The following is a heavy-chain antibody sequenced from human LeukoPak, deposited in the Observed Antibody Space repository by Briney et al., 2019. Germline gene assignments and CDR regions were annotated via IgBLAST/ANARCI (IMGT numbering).Heavy chain of an antibody. CDR1: GYTFTSYD. CDR3: ARVLGSGRRNFNWFDP. CDR2: MNPNSDNT. J-gene: IGHJ5*02. Sequence: GASVKVSCKASGYTFTSYDINWVRQATGQGLEWMGWMNPNSDNTGYAQKFQGRVTMTRNTSISTAYMELSSLRSEDTAVYYCARVLGSGRRNFNWFDPWGQGTLVTVSS. V-gene: IGHV1-8*01. D-gene: IGHD3-10*01.